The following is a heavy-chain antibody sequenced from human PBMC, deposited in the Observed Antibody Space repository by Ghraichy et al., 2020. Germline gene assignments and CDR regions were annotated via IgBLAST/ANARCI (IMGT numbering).Heavy chain of an antibody. CDR3: AKDLQVYAFDI. CDR2: ILYDGSNK. J-gene: IGHJ3*02. V-gene: IGHV3-30*18. CDR1: GFTFSSYG. Sequence: GGSLRLSCAASGFTFSSYGMHWVRQAPGKGLEWVAVILYDGSNKYYADSVKGRFTISRDNSKNTLYLQMNSLRAEDTAVYYCAKDLQVYAFDIWGQGTMVTVSS. D-gene: IGHD1-14*01.